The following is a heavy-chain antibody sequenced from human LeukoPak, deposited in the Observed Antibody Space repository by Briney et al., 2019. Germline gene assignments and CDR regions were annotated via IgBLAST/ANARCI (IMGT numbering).Heavy chain of an antibody. CDR3: ARDAGLYSGYRHFDY. J-gene: IGHJ4*02. Sequence: GRSLRLSCAASGFTFSSYGMHWVRQAPGKGLEWVAVIWYDGSNKYYADSVKGRFTISRDNSKNTLYLQMNSLRAEDTAVYYCARDAGLYSGYRHFDYWGQGTLVTVSS. CDR2: IWYDGSNK. D-gene: IGHD5-12*01. CDR1: GFTFSSYG. V-gene: IGHV3-33*01.